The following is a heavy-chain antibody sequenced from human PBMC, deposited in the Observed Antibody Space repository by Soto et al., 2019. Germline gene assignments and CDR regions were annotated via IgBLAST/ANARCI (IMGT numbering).Heavy chain of an antibody. J-gene: IGHJ3*02. D-gene: IGHD4-17*01. V-gene: IGHV4-31*03. CDR2: IYYSGST. CDR3: ATAYRDYDAFDI. Sequence: SETLSLTCTVSGGSISSGGYYWSWIRQHPGKGLEWIGYIYYSGSTYYNPSLKSRVTIPVDTSKNQFSLKLSSVTAADTAVYYCATAYRDYDAFDIWGQGTMVTVSS. CDR1: GGSISSGGYY.